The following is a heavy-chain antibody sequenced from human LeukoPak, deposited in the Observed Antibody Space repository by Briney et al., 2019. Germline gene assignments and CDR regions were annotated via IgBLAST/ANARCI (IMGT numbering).Heavy chain of an antibody. J-gene: IGHJ4*02. CDR2: ISSSSSYI. CDR3: ARDTNSAGAYFDY. D-gene: IGHD2-21*01. Sequence: GGSLRLSCAASGFTFSSYSMNWVRQAPGKGLEWVSSISSSSSYIYYADSVKGRFTISRDNAKNSLYLQMNSLRAEDTAVYYCARDTNSAGAYFDYWGQGTLVSV. CDR1: GFTFSSYS. V-gene: IGHV3-21*01.